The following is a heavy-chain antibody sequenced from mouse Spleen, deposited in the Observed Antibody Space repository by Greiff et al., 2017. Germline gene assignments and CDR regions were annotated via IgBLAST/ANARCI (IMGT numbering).Heavy chain of an antibody. V-gene: IGHV5-12*02. CDR2: ISNGGGST. CDR1: GFTFSDYY. J-gene: IGHJ4*01. D-gene: IGHD1-1*02. Sequence: EVKLMESGGGLVQPGGSLKLSCATSGFTFSDYYMYWVRQTPEKRLEWVAYISNGGGSTYYPDTVKGRFTISRDNAKNTLYLQMSRLKSEDTAMYYCARGDYGLYYYAMDYWGQGTSVTVSS. CDR3: ARGDYGLYYYAMDY.